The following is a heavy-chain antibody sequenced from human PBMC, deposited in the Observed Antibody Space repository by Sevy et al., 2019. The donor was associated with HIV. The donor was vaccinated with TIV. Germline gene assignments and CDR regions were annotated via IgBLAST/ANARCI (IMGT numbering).Heavy chain of an antibody. D-gene: IGHD6-13*01. J-gene: IGHJ4*02. V-gene: IGHV1-2*02. CDR2: INPNSGGT. CDR3: ARESGYSWHFDY. CDR1: GYTFTGYY. Sequence: ASVKVSCKASGYTFTGYYMHWVRQAPGQGLEWMGWINPNSGGTNYAQKFQGRVTMTRDTSISTAYMELRRLTSDDTAVYYCARESGYSWHFDYWAQGTLVTVSS.